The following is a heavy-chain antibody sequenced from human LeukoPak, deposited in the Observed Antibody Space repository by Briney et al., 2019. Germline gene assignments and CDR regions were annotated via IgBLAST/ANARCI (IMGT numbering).Heavy chain of an antibody. CDR2: VIVDGCRT. CDR3: AKDILSGFYETFDY. Sequence: GGSLSPSCVVSGFTFDNYAMHWVRQRPRKGLGWVSLVIVDGCRTYYADSVKGRFTISRDNSKNSLYLEMNSLRTEATALYYCAKDILSGFYETFDYWGQGTLVTVSS. J-gene: IGHJ4*02. CDR1: GFTFDNYA. D-gene: IGHD6-19*01. V-gene: IGHV3-43*02.